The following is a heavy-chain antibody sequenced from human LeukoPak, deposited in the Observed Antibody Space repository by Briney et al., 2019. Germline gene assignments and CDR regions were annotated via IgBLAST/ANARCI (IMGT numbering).Heavy chain of an antibody. J-gene: IGHJ5*02. D-gene: IGHD2-8*01. CDR2: FFQLGGT. CDR1: GFSIGTGYY. V-gene: IGHV4-38-2*02. CDR3: AKDDRLLTNWFDP. Sequence: NPSETLSLTCSVSGFSIGTGYYWAWIRQPPGKGLEWIGSFFQLGGTYYNPSLKNRVTISVDTSKNEFSLTLTSVTAADTAIYYCAKDDRLLTNWFDPWGQGTLVTVSS.